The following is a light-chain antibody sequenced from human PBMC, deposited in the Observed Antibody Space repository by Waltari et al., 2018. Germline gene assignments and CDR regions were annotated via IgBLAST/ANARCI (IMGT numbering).Light chain of an antibody. Sequence: EIVLTQSPGTLSLSPGERATLSCRASQSVSSNYLAWYQQKPGQAPRLVIYAASRRDTGTPDRVSGSGSGTDFTLTISRLEPEDFAVYYCHQYGSSPNTFGQGTKLDIK. CDR3: HQYGSSPNT. CDR1: QSVSSNY. V-gene: IGKV3-20*01. J-gene: IGKJ2*01. CDR2: AAS.